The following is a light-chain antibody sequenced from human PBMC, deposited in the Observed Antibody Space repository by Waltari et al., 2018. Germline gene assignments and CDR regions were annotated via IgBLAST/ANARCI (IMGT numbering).Light chain of an antibody. V-gene: IGLV1-47*01. J-gene: IGLJ1*01. CDR3: AAWDVSLRGI. CDR1: NSNVGINY. Sequence: QSVLTQPTSVSGAPGQRVTISCSGSNSNVGINYVSWFQHVPGAAPRLLIYRNNQRPSGVPDRFSGSKSGSSASLAISGLRSEDDADYYCAAWDVSLRGIFGTGTRVTVL. CDR2: RNN.